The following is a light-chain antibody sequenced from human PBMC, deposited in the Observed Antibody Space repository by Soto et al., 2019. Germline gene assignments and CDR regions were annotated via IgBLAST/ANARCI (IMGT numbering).Light chain of an antibody. J-gene: IGKJ1*01. CDR2: GAS. V-gene: IGKV3-15*01. CDR3: QQYDDWPPWT. Sequence: EIVLTQSPGTLSLSPGEGATLSCRASQSVHSRLAWYQQKPGQAPRLLIYGASTRASGIPARFRGSGSGTEFTLTISSLQSEDFAVYYCQQYDDWPPWTFGPGTKVDIK. CDR1: QSVHSR.